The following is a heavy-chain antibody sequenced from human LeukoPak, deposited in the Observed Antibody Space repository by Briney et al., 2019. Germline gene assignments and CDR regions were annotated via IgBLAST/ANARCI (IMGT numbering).Heavy chain of an antibody. Sequence: EASVKVSCKASGYTFTSYGISWVRQAPGQGLEWMGWISAYSGNTNYAQKLQGRVTITRNTSISTAYMELSSLRSEDTAVYYCARPAPGVKDAFDIWGQGTMVTVSS. CDR1: GYTFTSYG. V-gene: IGHV1-18*01. CDR3: ARPAPGVKDAFDI. J-gene: IGHJ3*02. D-gene: IGHD4-23*01. CDR2: ISAYSGNT.